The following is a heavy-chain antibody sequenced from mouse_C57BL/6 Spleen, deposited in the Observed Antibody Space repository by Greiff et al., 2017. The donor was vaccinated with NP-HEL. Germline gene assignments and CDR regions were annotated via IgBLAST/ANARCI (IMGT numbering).Heavy chain of an antibody. D-gene: IGHD1-1*01. CDR3: ARPDYYGSSYLWFAY. CDR2: IYPGSGST. J-gene: IGHJ3*01. CDR1: GYTFTSYW. V-gene: IGHV1-55*01. Sequence: QVQLQQPGAELVKPGASVKMSCKASGYTFTSYWITWVKQRPGQGLEWIGDIYPGSGSTNYNEKFKSKATLAVDTSSSTAYMQLSSLTSEDSAVYYCARPDYYGSSYLWFAYWGQGTLVTVSA.